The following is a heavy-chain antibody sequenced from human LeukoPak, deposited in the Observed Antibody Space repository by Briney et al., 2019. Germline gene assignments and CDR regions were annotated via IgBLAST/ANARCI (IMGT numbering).Heavy chain of an antibody. CDR2: IYYSGST. J-gene: IGHJ4*02. CDR3: AREPGRYSSGWYEPDYFGY. V-gene: IGHV4-59*01. Sequence: KPSETLSLTCTVSGGSISSYYWSWIRQPPGKRLEWIGYIYYSGSTNYNPCLKSRATISGDTSKNQFSLKLRSVTAADTAVYNCAREPGRYSSGWYEPDYFGYWGQGTLVTVSS. CDR1: GGSISSYY. D-gene: IGHD6-19*01.